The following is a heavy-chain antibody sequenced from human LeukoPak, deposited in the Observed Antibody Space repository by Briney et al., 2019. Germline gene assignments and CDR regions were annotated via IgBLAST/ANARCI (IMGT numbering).Heavy chain of an antibody. CDR1: GGSIGGDSYY. V-gene: IGHV4-31*02. D-gene: IGHD3-22*01. Sequence: SETLSLTWNVSGGSIGGDSYYWSWIRQNPGKGLEWIGYMYYSGDTHYNPSLESRVTISVDTSKNQFSLELTSVTAAYTAVYFCARDGTDSSGYYFGYWGRGTLVTVSS. CDR2: MYYSGDT. CDR3: ARDGTDSSGYYFGY. J-gene: IGHJ4*02.